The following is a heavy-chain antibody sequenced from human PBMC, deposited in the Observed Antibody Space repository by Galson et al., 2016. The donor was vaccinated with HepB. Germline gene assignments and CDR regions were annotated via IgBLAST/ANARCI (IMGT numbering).Heavy chain of an antibody. Sequence: SLRLSCAASGFTFSSYAMTWVRQAPGQGLEWVSGISASGTNTYYADSEKGRFTISRDNSGNTVYLQVNSLRAEDTAVYYCAKNTIAAVPGVMHLLDYWGQGTLVSVSS. J-gene: IGHJ4*02. CDR2: ISASGTNT. D-gene: IGHD1-26*01. CDR1: GFTFSSYA. V-gene: IGHV3-23*01. CDR3: AKNTIAAVPGVMHLLDY.